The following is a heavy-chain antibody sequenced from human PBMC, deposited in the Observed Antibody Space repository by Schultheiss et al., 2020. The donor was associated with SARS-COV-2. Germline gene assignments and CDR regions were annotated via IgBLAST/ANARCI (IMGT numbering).Heavy chain of an antibody. CDR1: GGSISSSSYY. CDR2: IYYSGST. D-gene: IGHD5-18*01. Sequence: SETLSLTCTVSGGSISSSSYYWGWIRQPPGKGLEWIGSIYYSGSTYYNPSLKSRVTISVDTSKNQFSLKLSSVTAADTAVYYCARSKVPRRYSYGPYYYYGMDVWGQGTTVTVSS. V-gene: IGHV4-39*07. CDR3: ARSKVPRRYSYGPYYYYGMDV. J-gene: IGHJ6*02.